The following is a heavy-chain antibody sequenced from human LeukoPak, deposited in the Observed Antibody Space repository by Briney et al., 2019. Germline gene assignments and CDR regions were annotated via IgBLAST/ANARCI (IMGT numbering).Heavy chain of an antibody. D-gene: IGHD3-10*01. J-gene: IGHJ4*02. CDR1: GYTFTNYA. CDR2: INAGYGNT. Sequence: ASVKVSCKTSGYTFTNYAIHWVRQAPGQRLEWMGWINAGYGNTKYSQKFQGRVTLTSDTSANTAYMDLSSLKSEDTAVYYCARDLIVYGSGSYFDYWGQGTLVTVSA. V-gene: IGHV1-3*01. CDR3: ARDLIVYGSGSYFDY.